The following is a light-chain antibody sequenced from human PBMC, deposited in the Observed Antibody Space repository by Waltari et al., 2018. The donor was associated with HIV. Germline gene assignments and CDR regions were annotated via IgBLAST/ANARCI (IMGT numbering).Light chain of an antibody. Sequence: SYELTQPPSVSVSPGQTASITCSGDKWGDSYACWYYQKPGQSPALVIYQDTKRPSGIPERFSGSNSGNTATLTISGTQAMDEADYYCQAWDSSTAVFGGGTKLTVL. CDR2: QDT. CDR1: KWGDSY. CDR3: QAWDSSTAV. J-gene: IGLJ2*01. V-gene: IGLV3-1*01.